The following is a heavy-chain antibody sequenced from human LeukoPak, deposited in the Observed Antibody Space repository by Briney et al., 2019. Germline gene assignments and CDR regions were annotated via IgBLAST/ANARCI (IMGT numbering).Heavy chain of an antibody. D-gene: IGHD6-19*01. CDR2: ISGNGDST. CDR3: AKTFSGGWYVLDAVRLYYFDS. CDR1: GFTFSSFG. V-gene: IGHV3-23*01. Sequence: GGSLRLSCAVSGFTFSSFGLTWVRQAPGTGLEWVSTISGNGDSTYYTDSVKGRFIISRDNSKNTVYLQMNNLRAEDTAVYYCAKTFSGGWYVLDAVRLYYFDSWGQGTLVTVSS. J-gene: IGHJ4*02.